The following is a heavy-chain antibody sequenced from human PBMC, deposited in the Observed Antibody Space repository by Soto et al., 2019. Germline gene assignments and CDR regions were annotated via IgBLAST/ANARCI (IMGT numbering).Heavy chain of an antibody. Sequence: GGSLRLSCAASGFTFSSYGMHWVRQAPGKGLEWVAVIWYDGSNKYYADSVKGRFTISRDNSKNTLYLQMNSLRAEDTAVYYCARDLSDEWLRENYFDYWGQGTLVTVSS. D-gene: IGHD5-12*01. CDR1: GFTFSSYG. J-gene: IGHJ4*02. CDR3: ARDLSDEWLRENYFDY. CDR2: IWYDGSNK. V-gene: IGHV3-33*01.